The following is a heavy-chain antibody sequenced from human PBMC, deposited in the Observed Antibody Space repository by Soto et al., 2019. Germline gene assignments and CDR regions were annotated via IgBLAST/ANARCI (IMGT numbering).Heavy chain of an antibody. CDR2: INHSGST. CDR1: GGSFSGYY. CDR3: AVRYYDFWSGYYGEYNWFDP. Sequence: PSETLSLTCAVYGGSFSGYYWSWIRQPPGKGLEWIGEINHSGSTNYNPSLKSRVTISVDTSKNQFSLKLSSVTAADTAVYYCAVRYYDFWSGYYGEYNWFDPWGQGTLVTVSS. V-gene: IGHV4-34*01. J-gene: IGHJ5*02. D-gene: IGHD3-3*01.